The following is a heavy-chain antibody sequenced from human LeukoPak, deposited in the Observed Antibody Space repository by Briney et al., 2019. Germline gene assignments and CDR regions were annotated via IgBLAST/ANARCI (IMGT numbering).Heavy chain of an antibody. V-gene: IGHV1-8*01. Sequence: ASVTVSCKASGYTFTSYDINWVRQATGQGLEWMGWMNPNSGNTGYAQKFQGRVTMTRNTPISTACMELSSLRSEDTAVYYCAREIGYCSSTSCLYYYYYYYGMDVWGQGTTVTVSS. CDR2: MNPNSGNT. CDR3: AREIGYCSSTSCLYYYYYYYGMDV. J-gene: IGHJ6*02. D-gene: IGHD2-2*01. CDR1: GYTFTSYD.